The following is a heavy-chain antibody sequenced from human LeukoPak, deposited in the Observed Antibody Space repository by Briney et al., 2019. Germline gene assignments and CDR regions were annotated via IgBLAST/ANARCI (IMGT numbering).Heavy chain of an antibody. Sequence: GGSLRLSCAASGFTLSSYAMSWVRQAPGKGLEWVSAISGSGGSTYYADSVKGRFTISRDNSKNTLYLQMNSLRAEDTAVYYCAKDSGGGYYYDSSGYYDYWGQGTLVTVSS. V-gene: IGHV3-23*01. CDR3: AKDSGGGYYYDSSGYYDY. J-gene: IGHJ4*02. CDR2: ISGSGGST. D-gene: IGHD3-22*01. CDR1: GFTLSSYA.